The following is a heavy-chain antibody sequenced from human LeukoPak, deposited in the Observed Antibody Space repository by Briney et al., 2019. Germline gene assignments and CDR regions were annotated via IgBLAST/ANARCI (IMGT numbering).Heavy chain of an antibody. V-gene: IGHV4-59*02. CDR3: ATRKLGNDY. J-gene: IGHJ4*02. CDR2: IYYTET. CDR1: GGSVSNYY. D-gene: IGHD7-27*01. Sequence: SETLSLTCTVSGGSVSNYYWSWIRQSPGKGLEWIGYIYYTETSYNPSLKSRVTISADTSKNQFSLKLYSVTAADTVVYYCATRKLGNDYWGQGTLVTVSS.